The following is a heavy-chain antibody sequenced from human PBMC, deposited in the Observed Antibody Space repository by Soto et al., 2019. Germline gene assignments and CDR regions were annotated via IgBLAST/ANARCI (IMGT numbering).Heavy chain of an antibody. D-gene: IGHD6-13*01. CDR2: ISSSGSTI. V-gene: IGHV3-48*03. CDR1: GFTFSSYE. Sequence: GGSLRLSCAASGFTFSSYEMSWVRQAPGKGLEWVSYISSSGSTIYYADSVKGRFTISRDNAKNSLYLQMNSLRAEDTAVYYCARTMYSSSWYYYYYGMDVWGQGTTVTVSS. CDR3: ARTMYSSSWYYYYYGMDV. J-gene: IGHJ6*02.